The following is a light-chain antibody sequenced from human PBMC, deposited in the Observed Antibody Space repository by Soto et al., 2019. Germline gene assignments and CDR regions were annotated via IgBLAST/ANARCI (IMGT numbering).Light chain of an antibody. V-gene: IGKV3-20*01. Sequence: EIVLTQSPGTLSLSPGARATLSCRPSQRLSSNYLAWFQQKPGQAPRVLIYGASSRATGIPDRFSGSGSVTDFTLTISRLQYDDFAVYYCQQYDNSTWTFGEGTKVDIK. CDR1: QRLSSNY. J-gene: IGKJ1*01. CDR2: GAS. CDR3: QQYDNSTWT.